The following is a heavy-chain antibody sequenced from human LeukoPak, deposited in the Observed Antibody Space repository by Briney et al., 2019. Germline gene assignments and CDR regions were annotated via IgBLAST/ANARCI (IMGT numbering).Heavy chain of an antibody. CDR3: AKWANSGYGYFDY. CDR2: ISYDGSNK. Sequence: GRSLRLSCAASGFTFSSYGMHWARQAPGKGLEWVAVISYDGSNKYYADSVKGRFTVSRDNSKNTLCLQTNSLRAEDTAVYYCAKWANSGYGYFDYWGQGTLVTVSS. V-gene: IGHV3-30*18. J-gene: IGHJ4*02. CDR1: GFTFSSYG. D-gene: IGHD5-12*01.